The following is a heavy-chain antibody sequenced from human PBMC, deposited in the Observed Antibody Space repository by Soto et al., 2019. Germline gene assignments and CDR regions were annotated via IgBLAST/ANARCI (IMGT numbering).Heavy chain of an antibody. CDR3: AKDRSFGPVYCDY. J-gene: IGHJ4*02. CDR1: GFTFISYA. D-gene: IGHD3-3*02. CDR2: IGSSGDT. Sequence: GGSLRLSCAASGFTFISYAMNWVRQAPGKGLEWVSAIGSSGDTYYSDSVKGRFTISRDNSKNTLYLQMNSLRAEDTAVYYCAKDRSFGPVYCDYWGQGALVTVSS. V-gene: IGHV3-23*01.